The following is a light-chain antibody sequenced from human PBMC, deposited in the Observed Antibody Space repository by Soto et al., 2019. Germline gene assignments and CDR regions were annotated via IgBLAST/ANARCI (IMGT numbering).Light chain of an antibody. J-gene: IGKJ1*01. Sequence: DIQMTQSPSTLSVSVGDRVTITCRASQSINIWLARYQQKPGKAPNLLIYDASSLESGVPSRFSGSGSGTEFTLTISSLQPDDSASYHCQQYNSSPWTFGQGTKVDIK. CDR3: QQYNSSPWT. CDR2: DAS. V-gene: IGKV1-5*01. CDR1: QSINIW.